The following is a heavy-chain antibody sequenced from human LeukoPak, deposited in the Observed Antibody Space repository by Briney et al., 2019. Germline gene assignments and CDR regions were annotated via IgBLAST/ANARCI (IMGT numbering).Heavy chain of an antibody. J-gene: IGHJ6*02. Sequence: GGSLRLSCAASGFTFSSYGMHWVRRAPGKGLEWVAVISYDGSNKYYADSVKGRFTISRDNSKNTLYLQMNSLRAEDTAVYYCAKDTSSGPLYYGMDVWGQGTTVTVSS. V-gene: IGHV3-30*18. CDR1: GFTFSSYG. CDR3: AKDTSSGPLYYGMDV. D-gene: IGHD6-19*01. CDR2: ISYDGSNK.